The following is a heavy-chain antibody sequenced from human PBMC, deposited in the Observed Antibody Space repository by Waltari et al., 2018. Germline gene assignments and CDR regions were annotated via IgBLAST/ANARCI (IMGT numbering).Heavy chain of an antibody. Sequence: QEQLVQSGAEVKKSGASVRVSCKASGYTFTAYFINWVRQAPGQGLGCMGWIEPKSGGRNPAQRCQGRVTLTRDTSISTVYMELTGLRSDDTAIYYCARDRTPYNWKSYSYHSLDVWGQGTTVTVSS. V-gene: IGHV1-2*02. CDR2: IEPKSGGR. CDR3: ARDRTPYNWKSYSYHSLDV. D-gene: IGHD1-1*01. J-gene: IGHJ6*02. CDR1: GYTFTAYF.